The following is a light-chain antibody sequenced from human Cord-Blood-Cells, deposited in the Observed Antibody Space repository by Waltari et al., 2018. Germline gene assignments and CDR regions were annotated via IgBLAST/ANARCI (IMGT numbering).Light chain of an antibody. Sequence: AIPITQSPSSLSASTGDRVTITCRASQGISSYLAWYQQKPGKAPKLLIYAASTLQSGDPSRFNGSGSGTDFTLTIRCRQSEEFATYYCQHYYSYPRTFGQGTKVEIK. CDR2: AAS. CDR3: QHYYSYPRT. J-gene: IGKJ1*01. CDR1: QGISSY. V-gene: IGKV1-8*01.